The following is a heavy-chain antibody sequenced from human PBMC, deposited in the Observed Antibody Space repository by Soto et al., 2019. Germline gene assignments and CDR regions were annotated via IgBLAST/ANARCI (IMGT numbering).Heavy chain of an antibody. D-gene: IGHD1-1*01. Sequence: GGSLRLSCVASGFTFSSYSMNWVRQAPGKGLEWVSYISSSSSTIYYADSVKGRFTISRDNAKNSLYLQMNSLRAEDTAVYYCARGPPTNLYNWFDPWGQGTLVTVSS. CDR2: ISSSSSTI. J-gene: IGHJ5*02. CDR1: GFTFSSYS. CDR3: ARGPPTNLYNWFDP. V-gene: IGHV3-48*01.